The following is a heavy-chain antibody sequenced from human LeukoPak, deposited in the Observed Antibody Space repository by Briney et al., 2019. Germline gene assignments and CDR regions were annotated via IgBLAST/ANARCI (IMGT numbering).Heavy chain of an antibody. J-gene: IGHJ4*02. D-gene: IGHD6-19*01. CDR1: GGTLNNYP. Sequence: ASVKVSCKASGGTLNNYPITWVRQTPGQGLEWMGRVFPIIGVADYAQKFQDRLPITADKSTSTAYMELSSLRSEDTAVYYCAREVVAGPFDYWGQGTLVTVSS. V-gene: IGHV1-69*04. CDR2: VFPIIGVA. CDR3: AREVVAGPFDY.